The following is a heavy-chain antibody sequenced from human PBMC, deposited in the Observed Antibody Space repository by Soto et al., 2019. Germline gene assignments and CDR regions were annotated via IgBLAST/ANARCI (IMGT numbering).Heavy chain of an antibody. CDR3: ARDSSPYYDFWSGFYTYFDY. Sequence: GESLKISCAVSGFTFSSHWMHWVRQAPGKGLVWVSRINSDGSSTNYADSVKGRFTISRDNAKNTLYLQMNSLGADDTAVYYCARDSSPYYDFWSGFYTYFDYWGQGALVTVS. V-gene: IGHV3-74*01. J-gene: IGHJ4*02. CDR2: INSDGSST. CDR1: GFTFSSHW. D-gene: IGHD3-3*01.